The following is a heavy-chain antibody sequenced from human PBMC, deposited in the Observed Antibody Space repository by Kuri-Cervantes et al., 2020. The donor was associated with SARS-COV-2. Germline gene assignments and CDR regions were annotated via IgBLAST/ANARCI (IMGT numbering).Heavy chain of an antibody. CDR1: GFTVSSNY. CDR3: ATGSYYVAYDY. CDR2: IYSGGST. J-gene: IGHJ4*02. V-gene: IGHV3-66*02. D-gene: IGHD1-26*01. Sequence: GGSLRLSCAASGFTVSSNYMSWVRQAPGKGLEWVSVIYSGGSTYYADSVKGRFTISRDNSKNTLYLQMNSLRAEDTAVYYCATGSYYVAYDYWGQGTLVTVSS.